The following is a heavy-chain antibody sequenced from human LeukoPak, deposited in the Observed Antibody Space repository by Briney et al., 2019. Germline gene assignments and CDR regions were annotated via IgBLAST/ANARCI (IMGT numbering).Heavy chain of an antibody. D-gene: IGHD6-13*01. J-gene: IGHJ6*02. CDR1: GYTFTSYD. CDR3: ARLASSSWPLYYYYGVDV. V-gene: IGHV1-8*01. Sequence: ASVKVSCKASGYTFTSYDINWVRQATGQGLEWMGWMNPNYGNTGYAQKFQGRVTMTRSTSISTAYMELSSLRSEDTAVYYCARLASSSWPLYYYYGVDVWGQGTTVTVSS. CDR2: MNPNYGNT.